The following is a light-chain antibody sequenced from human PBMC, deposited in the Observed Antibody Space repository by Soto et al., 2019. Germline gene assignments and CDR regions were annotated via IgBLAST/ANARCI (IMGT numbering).Light chain of an antibody. CDR3: CSYTRSSLYV. J-gene: IGLJ1*01. V-gene: IGLV2-14*01. CDR1: SSDVGGYDY. CDR2: DVS. Sequence: QSVLTQPASVSGSPGQSITISCTGTSSDVGGYDYVSWYQQHPGKVPKLMIYDVSNRPSGFSTRFSGSKSGSTASLTISGLQAEDDADYYCCSYTRSSLYVFGPGTKVTVL.